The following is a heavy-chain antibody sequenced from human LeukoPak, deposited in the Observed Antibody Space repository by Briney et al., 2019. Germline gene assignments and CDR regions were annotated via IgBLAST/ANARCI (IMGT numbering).Heavy chain of an antibody. D-gene: IGHD3-3*01. CDR2: TYYRSKWYN. CDR1: GDSVSSNSAA. V-gene: IGHV6-1*01. CDR3: ARESFYDFWSGYYQFDY. J-gene: IGHJ4*02. Sequence: SQTLSLTCAISGDSVSSNSAAWNWIRQSPSRGLEWLGRTYYRSKWYNDYAVSAKSRITINPDTSKNQFSLQLNSVTPEDTAVYYCARESFYDFWSGYYQFDYWGQGTLVTVSS.